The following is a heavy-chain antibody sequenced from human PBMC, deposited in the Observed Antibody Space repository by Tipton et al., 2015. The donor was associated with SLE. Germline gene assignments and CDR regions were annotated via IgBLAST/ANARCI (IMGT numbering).Heavy chain of an antibody. V-gene: IGHV1-46*01. CDR2: INPSGGST. Sequence: QLVQSGAEVKKPGASVKVSCKASGYTFTSYYMHWVRQAPGQGLEWMGIINPSGGSTSYAQKFQGRVTMTRNTSVSTAYMELSSLRSEDTAVYYCARNRGSKSLFDIWGQGTMVTVSS. J-gene: IGHJ3*02. CDR1: GYTFTSYY. CDR3: ARNRGSKSLFDI. D-gene: IGHD7-27*01.